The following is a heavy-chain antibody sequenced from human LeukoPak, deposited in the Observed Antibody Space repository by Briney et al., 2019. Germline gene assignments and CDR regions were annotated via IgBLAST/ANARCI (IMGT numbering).Heavy chain of an antibody. CDR1: GFTFSNYA. CDR2: ISSGGTYE. V-gene: IGHV3-30*07. CDR3: AKNSGYSWQYFFDY. J-gene: IGHJ4*02. Sequence: GGSLRLSCAASGFTFSNYAMHWVRQAPGKGPEWVSLISSGGTYEYYADSVKGRFTISRDNSKNTLYLQMNSLRAEDAAVYFCAKNSGYSWQYFFDYWGQGTLVTVSS. D-gene: IGHD6-25*01.